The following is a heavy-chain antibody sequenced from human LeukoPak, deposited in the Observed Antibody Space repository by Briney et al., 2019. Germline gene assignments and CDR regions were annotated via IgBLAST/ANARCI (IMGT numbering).Heavy chain of an antibody. Sequence: SSQTLSLTCTVSGGSTNNYYWSWIRQSAGKGLEWIGRIYPSGRSNYNPSLKSRVTMSVDTSKNQVSPKLTSVTAADTAVYYCARGLGATTSEALDLWGQGTMVTVSS. V-gene: IGHV4-4*07. CDR1: GGSTNNYY. CDR3: ARGLGATTSEALDL. J-gene: IGHJ3*01. D-gene: IGHD1-26*01. CDR2: IYPSGRS.